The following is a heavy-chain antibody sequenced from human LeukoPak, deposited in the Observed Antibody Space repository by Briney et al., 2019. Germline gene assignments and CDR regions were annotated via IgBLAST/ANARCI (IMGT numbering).Heavy chain of an antibody. D-gene: IGHD3-10*01. V-gene: IGHV3-30-3*01. Sequence: GGSLRPSCAASGFTFSSYAMHWVRQAPGKGLEWVAVISYDGSNKYYAGSVKGRFTISRDNSKNTLYLQMNSLRAEDTAVYYSWFGESNFDYWGQGTLVTVSS. J-gene: IGHJ4*02. CDR2: ISYDGSNK. CDR3: WFGESNFDY. CDR1: GFTFSSYA.